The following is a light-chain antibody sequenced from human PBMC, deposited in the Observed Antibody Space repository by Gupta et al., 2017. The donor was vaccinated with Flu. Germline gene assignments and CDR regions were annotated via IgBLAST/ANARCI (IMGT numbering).Light chain of an antibody. CDR3: QQSFT. V-gene: IGKV3-20*01. CDR1: QSVSSSY. J-gene: IGKJ3*01. CDR2: GAS. Sequence: EIVLTQSPGTLSLSPGERATLSCRASQSVSSSYLAWYQQKPGQAPRLLIYGASSRATGIPDRFSGSGSGTDFTLTISRLEPEDFAGYYGQQSFTFGPGTKVDIK.